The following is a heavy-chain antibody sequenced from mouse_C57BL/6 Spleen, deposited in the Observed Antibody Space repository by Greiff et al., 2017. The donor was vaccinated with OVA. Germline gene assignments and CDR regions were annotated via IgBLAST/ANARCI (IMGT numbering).Heavy chain of an antibody. V-gene: IGHV1-5*01. D-gene: IGHD1-1*01. CDR2: IYPGNSDT. J-gene: IGHJ3*01. CDR1: GYTFTSYW. Sequence: VQLQQSGTVLARPGASVKMSCKTSGYTFTSYWMHWVKQRPGQGLEWIGAIYPGNSDTSYNQKFKGKAKLTAVTSASTAYMELSSLTNEDSAVYYCTSQEGYGSRTGFAYWGQGTLVTVSA. CDR3: TSQEGYGSRTGFAY.